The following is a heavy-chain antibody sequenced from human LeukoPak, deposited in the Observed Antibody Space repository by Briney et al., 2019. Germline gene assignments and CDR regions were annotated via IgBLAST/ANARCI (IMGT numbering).Heavy chain of an antibody. J-gene: IGHJ4*02. V-gene: IGHV3-21*01. D-gene: IGHD4-17*01. CDR3: ARPLRTTVTTFDY. CDR1: GFTFSSYS. CDR2: ISSSSSYI. Sequence: PGGSLRLSCASCGFTFSSYSMNWVRQAPGKGLEWVSSISSSSSYIYYADSVKGRFTISRDNAKNSLYLQMNSLRAEDTAVYYCARPLRTTVTTFDYWGQGTLVTVSS.